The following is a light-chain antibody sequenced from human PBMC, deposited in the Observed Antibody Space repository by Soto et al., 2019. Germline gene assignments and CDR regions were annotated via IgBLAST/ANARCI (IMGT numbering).Light chain of an antibody. CDR2: DAS. J-gene: IGKJ4*02. Sequence: IQMTQSPSSLSASVGDTVTITCQASQDISYYLNWYQQKPGKAPKLLIYDASNLETGVPSRFSGSGSGTDFTVTIISLQPEDISTYYCPQYDNLLTFRGGTKVEIK. CDR3: PQYDNLLT. CDR1: QDISYY. V-gene: IGKV1-33*01.